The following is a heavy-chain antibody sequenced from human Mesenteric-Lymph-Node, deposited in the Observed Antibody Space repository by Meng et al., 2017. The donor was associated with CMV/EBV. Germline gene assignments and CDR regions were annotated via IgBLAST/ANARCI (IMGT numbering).Heavy chain of an antibody. V-gene: IGHV7-4-1*02. J-gene: IGHJ4*02. CDR3: ARAWLRTGFDY. D-gene: IGHD5-18*01. CDR2: IDTKTGNP. CDR1: GCTFKTYA. Sequence: SCKTSGCTFKTYAMNWVRQAPGQGLELMGWIDTKTGNPTYAQGFTGRFVISLDTSVSTTYLQINGLKAEDTAVYYCARAWLRTGFDYWGQGTLVTVSS.